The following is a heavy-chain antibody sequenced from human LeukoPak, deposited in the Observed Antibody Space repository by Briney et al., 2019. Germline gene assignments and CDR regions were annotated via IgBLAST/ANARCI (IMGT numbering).Heavy chain of an antibody. V-gene: IGHV3-7*01. Sequence: GESLTLSCADEGCTVSRYWITWVPQDPGKGLEWVASIKQDGSKTYYLESVKGRFSISRDNAKNSLFLEVNSLRAEDTALYFDVWGQGTMIIVSA. CDR1: GCTVSRYW. CDR3: V. J-gene: IGHJ3*01. CDR2: IKQDGSKT.